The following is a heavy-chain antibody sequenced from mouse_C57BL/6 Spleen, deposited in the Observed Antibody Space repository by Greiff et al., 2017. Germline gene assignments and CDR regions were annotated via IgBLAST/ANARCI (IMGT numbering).Heavy chain of an antibody. J-gene: IGHJ4*01. CDR1: GYSFTGYY. D-gene: IGHD2-3*01. CDR2: INPSTGGT. V-gene: IGHV1-42*01. Sequence: VQLQQSGPELVKPGASVKISCKASGYSFTGYYMNWVKQSPEKSLEWIGEINPSTGGTTYNQKFKAKATLTVDKSSSTAYMQLKSLASEDSAVYYCARGGYYVYAMDYWGQGTSVSGSS. CDR3: ARGGYYVYAMDY.